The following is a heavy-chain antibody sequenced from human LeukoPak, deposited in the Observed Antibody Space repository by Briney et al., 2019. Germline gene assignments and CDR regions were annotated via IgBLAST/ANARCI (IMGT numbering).Heavy chain of an antibody. V-gene: IGHV3-30*01. CDR2: ISYDGSNK. CDR3: ARPLSPTDSMVINP. Sequence: GGSLRLSCAASGSTFSSYAMHWVRQAPGKGLEWVAVISYDGSNKYYADSERGRFTISRDNSKNTLYLQMNSLRAEDTAVYYCARPLSPTDSMVINPWGQGTLVTVSS. CDR1: GSTFSSYA. J-gene: IGHJ5*02. D-gene: IGHD5-18*01.